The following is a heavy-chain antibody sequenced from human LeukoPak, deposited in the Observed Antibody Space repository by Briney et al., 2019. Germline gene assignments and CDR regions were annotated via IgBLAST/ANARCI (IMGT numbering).Heavy chain of an antibody. CDR1: RGSFSGYY. J-gene: IGHJ4*02. CDR3: ARGGVVVAAIDY. CDR2: INHSGSA. Sequence: PSETLSLTCTVYRGSFSGYYWSWIRQPPEKGLEWIGEINHSGSANYNPSLKSRVTISVDTSKNQFSLKLSSVTAADTAVYYCARGGVVVAAIDYWGQGTLVTVSS. V-gene: IGHV4-34*01. D-gene: IGHD2-15*01.